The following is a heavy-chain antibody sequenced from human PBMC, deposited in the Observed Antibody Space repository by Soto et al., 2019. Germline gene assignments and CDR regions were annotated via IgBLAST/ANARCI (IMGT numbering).Heavy chain of an antibody. J-gene: IGHJ3*02. CDR3: AKPKSDSHDAFDI. D-gene: IGHD2-21*02. CDR2: ISYDGSNK. Sequence: GESLKISCAASGFAFNTYGMHWVRQAPGKGLEWVAFISYDGSNKYYADSVTGRFTISRDNSKNTLYLQMNSLRAEDTAVYYCAKPKSDSHDAFDIWGQGTMVTVSS. CDR1: GFAFNTYG. V-gene: IGHV3-30*18.